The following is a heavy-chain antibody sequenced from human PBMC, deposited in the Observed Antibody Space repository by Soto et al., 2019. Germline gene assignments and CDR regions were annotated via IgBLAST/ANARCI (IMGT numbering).Heavy chain of an antibody. D-gene: IGHD5-12*01. CDR1: GFTFSSYS. CDR2: ISSSSSYI. CDR3: ASDSRREGGYDRNYFDY. J-gene: IGHJ4*02. V-gene: IGHV3-21*01. Sequence: GGSLRLSCAASGFTFSSYSMNWVRQAPGKGLEWVSSISSSSSYIYYADSVKGRFTISRDKAKNSRYLQMNSVRAEDTAVYYCASDSRREGGYDRNYFDYWGQGTLVTVSS.